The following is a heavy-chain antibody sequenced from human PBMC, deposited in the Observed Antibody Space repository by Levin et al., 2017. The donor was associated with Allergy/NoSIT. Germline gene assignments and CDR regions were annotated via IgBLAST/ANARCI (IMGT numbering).Heavy chain of an antibody. CDR2: IKEDGSET. Sequence: GGSLRLSCAASGFTFSNYWMTWVRQAPGKGLEWVANIKEDGSETYYVDSLKGRFTISRDNAKNSLYLHMNSLRAEDTALYYCARVRVWGSYRYCDYWGQGTLVTVSS. J-gene: IGHJ4*02. V-gene: IGHV3-7*01. CDR1: GFTFSNYW. D-gene: IGHD3-16*02. CDR3: ARVRVWGSYRYCDY.